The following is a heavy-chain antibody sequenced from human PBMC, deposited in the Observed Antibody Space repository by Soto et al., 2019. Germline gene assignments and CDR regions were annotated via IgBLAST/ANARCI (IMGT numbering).Heavy chain of an antibody. CDR2: INPSGGTT. D-gene: IGHD2-15*01. CDR1: GYSFTRYT. Sequence: ASVKVSCKASGYSFTRYTVHWVRQAPGQGLEWMAMINPSGGTTYYVQSFEGRVTLTSHTSTSTVFMELSSLRSEDTAVYYCARMKGYGSEYFFDYWGQGTLVTVSS. J-gene: IGHJ4*02. CDR3: ARMKGYGSEYFFDY. V-gene: IGHV1-46*01.